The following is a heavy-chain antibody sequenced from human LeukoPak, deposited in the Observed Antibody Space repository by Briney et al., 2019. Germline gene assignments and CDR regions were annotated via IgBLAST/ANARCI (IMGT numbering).Heavy chain of an antibody. CDR3: AKGWEFRVVIPAAVS. CDR1: GFTFSSYA. J-gene: IGHJ5*02. CDR2: ISGSGEST. V-gene: IGHV3-23*01. D-gene: IGHD3-3*01. Sequence: GGSLRLSCAASGFTFSSYAMTWVRQAPGKGLQWVSSISGSGESTYYADSMKGRFTISRDNSKNTLSLQMNSLRAEDTAVYFCAKGWEFRVVIPAAVSWGQGTLVTVSS.